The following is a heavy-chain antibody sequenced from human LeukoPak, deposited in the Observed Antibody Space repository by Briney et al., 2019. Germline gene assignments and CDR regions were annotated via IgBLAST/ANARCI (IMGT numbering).Heavy chain of an antibody. CDR2: ISSSGSTI. CDR3: AKDLDSGYPDGPFDY. D-gene: IGHD5-12*01. Sequence: TGGSLRLSCAASGFTFSDYYMSWIRQAPGKGLEWVSYISSSGSTIYYADSVKGRFTISRANSKNTLYLQMNSLRAEPTAVYYCAKDLDSGYPDGPFDYWGQGTLVTVSS. J-gene: IGHJ4*02. V-gene: IGHV3-11*01. CDR1: GFTFSDYY.